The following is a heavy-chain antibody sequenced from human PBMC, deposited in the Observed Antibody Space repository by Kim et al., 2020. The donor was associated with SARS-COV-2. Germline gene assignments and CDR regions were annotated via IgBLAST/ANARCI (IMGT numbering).Heavy chain of an antibody. J-gene: IGHJ6*02. V-gene: IGHV3-30*01. D-gene: IGHD5-18*01. CDR3: ARDGSYVRNYDHYYYGMDV. Sequence: GRFTISRDNSKNTLYLQMNTLRAEDTAVYFCARDGSYVRNYDHYYYGMDVWGQGTTVTVSS.